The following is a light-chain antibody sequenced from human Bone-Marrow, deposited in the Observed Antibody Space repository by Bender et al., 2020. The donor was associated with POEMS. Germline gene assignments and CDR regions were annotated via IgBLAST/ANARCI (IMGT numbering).Light chain of an antibody. V-gene: IGLV1-44*01. CDR1: GSNIGGYP. J-gene: IGLJ3*02. CDR2: TNN. CDR3: CSYAGRYTWV. Sequence: QSVLTQPPSVSGTPGQRVTISCSGSGSNIGGYPVNWYQQLPGTAPRLLIYTNNERPSGVPDRFSGSKSGNSASLTISGLQAEDEADYYCCSYAGRYTWVFGGGTKLTVL.